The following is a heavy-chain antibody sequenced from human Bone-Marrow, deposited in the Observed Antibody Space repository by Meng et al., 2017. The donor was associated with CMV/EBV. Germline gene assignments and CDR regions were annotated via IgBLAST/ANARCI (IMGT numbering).Heavy chain of an antibody. Sequence: SETLSLTCAVYGGSFSGYYWTWIRQPPGKGLEWIGKINHSGSTTYSPSLKSRVTISVDTSKNQFSLRLSSVTAADTAVYYCATMRAATSCYRGSCSGYFFDYWGQGTRVTGSS. CDR2: INHSGST. J-gene: IGHJ4*02. V-gene: IGHV4-34*01. CDR1: GGSFSGYY. CDR3: ATMRAATSCYRGSCSGYFFDY. D-gene: IGHD2-2*01.